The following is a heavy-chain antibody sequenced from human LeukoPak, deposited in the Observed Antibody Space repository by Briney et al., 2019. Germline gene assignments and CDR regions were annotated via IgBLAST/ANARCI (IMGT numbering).Heavy chain of an antibody. Sequence: GGSLRLSCAVSGFSFSIYCMHWVRQPPGKGLEWVAYIRYDGSNKYYADSVKGRFTISRDNSKNTLCLQMNRLRAEATVVYYGAKDYGQMAGPLPTDYWGQGTLVTVSS. D-gene: IGHD5-24*01. CDR1: GFSFSIYC. J-gene: IGHJ4*02. CDR2: IRYDGSNK. V-gene: IGHV3-30*02. CDR3: AKDYGQMAGPLPTDY.